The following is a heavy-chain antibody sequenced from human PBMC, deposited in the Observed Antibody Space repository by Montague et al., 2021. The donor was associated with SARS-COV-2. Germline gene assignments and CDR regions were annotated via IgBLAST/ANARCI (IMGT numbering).Heavy chain of an antibody. Sequence: SETLSLTCIVSGASINSNTYFWGWLRQPPGKGLEWIGSIYYSGSTYYNPSLKSRVTISVDTSKNQFSLKLNSVTAADTAVYYCARALWRGPYYGWDVWGQGTMVTVSS. D-gene: IGHD3-10*01. V-gene: IGHV4-39*07. J-gene: IGHJ6*02. CDR3: ARALWRGPYYGWDV. CDR2: IYYSGST. CDR1: GASINSNTYF.